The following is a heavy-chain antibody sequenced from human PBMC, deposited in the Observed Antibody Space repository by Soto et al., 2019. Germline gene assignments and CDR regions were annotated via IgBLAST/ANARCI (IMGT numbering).Heavy chain of an antibody. D-gene: IGHD6-19*01. Sequence: QVQLVQSGAEVKKPGASVKVSCKASGYTFFNFGISWVRQAPGQGLEWMGWISAYKGNRNYAGKFQGRATMTTETSTSTAYMELRSLRSDDTAVYYCARDGITLAGSFDYWGQGTLVTVSS. CDR3: ARDGITLAGSFDY. CDR2: ISAYKGNR. J-gene: IGHJ4*02. V-gene: IGHV1-18*01. CDR1: GYTFFNFG.